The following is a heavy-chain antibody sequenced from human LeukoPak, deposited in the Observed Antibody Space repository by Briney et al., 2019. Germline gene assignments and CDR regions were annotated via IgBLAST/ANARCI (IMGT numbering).Heavy chain of an antibody. J-gene: IGHJ3*02. Sequence: GGSLRLSCAAYGFTFSSYAMSWVRQAPGKGLEWVSAISGSGGSTYYADSVKGRFTISRDNSKNTLYLQMNSLRAEDTAVYYCAKERARGWYAVRAFDIWGQGTMVTVSS. CDR3: AKERARGWYAVRAFDI. CDR1: GFTFSSYA. V-gene: IGHV3-23*01. CDR2: ISGSGGST. D-gene: IGHD6-19*01.